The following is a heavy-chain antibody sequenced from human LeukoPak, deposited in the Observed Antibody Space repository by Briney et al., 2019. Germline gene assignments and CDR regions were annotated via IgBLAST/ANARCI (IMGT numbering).Heavy chain of an antibody. CDR3: ARDRRITMVRTFGY. V-gene: IGHV1-46*01. J-gene: IGHJ4*02. CDR2: INPSGGST. CDR1: GYTFTSYY. D-gene: IGHD3-10*01. Sequence: VASVKVSXKASGYTFTSYYMHWVRQAPGQGLEWIGIINPSGGSTSYAQKFQGRVTMTRDTSTSTVYMELSSLRSEDTAVYDCARDRRITMVRTFGYWGQGTLVTVSS.